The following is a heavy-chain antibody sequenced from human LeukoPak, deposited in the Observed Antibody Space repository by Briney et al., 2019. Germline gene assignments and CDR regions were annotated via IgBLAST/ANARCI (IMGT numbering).Heavy chain of an antibody. CDR2: INHSGST. J-gene: IGHJ5*02. D-gene: IGHD3-3*01. CDR3: ASLSGITIFGVVTPNWFDP. CDR1: GGSFSGYY. Sequence: SETLSLTCAVYGGSFSGYYWSWIRQPPGKGLEWIGEINHSGSTYYNPSLKSRVTISVDTSKNQFSLKLSSVTAADTAVYYCASLSGITIFGVVTPNWFDPWGQGTLVTVSS. V-gene: IGHV4-34*01.